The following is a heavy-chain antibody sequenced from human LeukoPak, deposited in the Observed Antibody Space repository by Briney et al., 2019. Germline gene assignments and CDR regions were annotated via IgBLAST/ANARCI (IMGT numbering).Heavy chain of an antibody. J-gene: IGHJ5*02. Sequence: GGSLRLSCAASGFTFSSYAMSWVRQAPGKGLEWVSAISGSGGSTYYADSVKGRFTISRDNSKNTLYLQMNSLRAEDTAVYYCAKAGGGYCSSTSCYLDWFDPWGQGTQVTVSS. CDR3: AKAGGGYCSSTSCYLDWFDP. D-gene: IGHD2-2*03. V-gene: IGHV3-23*01. CDR2: ISGSGGST. CDR1: GFTFSSYA.